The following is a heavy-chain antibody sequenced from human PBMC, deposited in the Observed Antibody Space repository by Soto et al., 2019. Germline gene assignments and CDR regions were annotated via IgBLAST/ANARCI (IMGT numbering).Heavy chain of an antibody. V-gene: IGHV3-7*05. D-gene: IGHD3-10*01. CDR2: IKQDGSEK. CDR1: GFTFSSYW. CDR3: AKGLTRGDY. Sequence: GGSLRLSCAASGFTFSSYWMSWVRQAPGKGLEWVANIKQDGSEKNYVDSVKGRFTISRDNAKNSMYLQMNSLRAEDTAVYYCAKGLTRGDYWGQGTLVTVSS. J-gene: IGHJ4*02.